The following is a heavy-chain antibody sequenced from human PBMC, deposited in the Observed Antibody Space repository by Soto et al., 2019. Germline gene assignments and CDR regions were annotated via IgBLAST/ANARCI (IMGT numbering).Heavy chain of an antibody. Sequence: GASVKVSCKASGGTFSSYRINWVRQAPGQGLEWVGGIVSIYRTADYAQKFQGRVTITADESARTAYMELRSLKSQDTAVYYCARDSGAKLSSSWGQGTLVTVSS. D-gene: IGHD6-13*01. CDR1: GGTFSSYR. CDR3: ARDSGAKLSSS. CDR2: IVSIYRTA. V-gene: IGHV1-69*13. J-gene: IGHJ4*02.